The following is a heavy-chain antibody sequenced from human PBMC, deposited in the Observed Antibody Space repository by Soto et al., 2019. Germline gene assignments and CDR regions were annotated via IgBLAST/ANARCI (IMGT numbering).Heavy chain of an antibody. V-gene: IGHV4-59*08. CDR1: GGSISSYY. CDR3: ARHGFQDIVVVPAAMGLAYFDY. D-gene: IGHD2-2*01. CDR2: IYYSGST. J-gene: IGHJ4*02. Sequence: PSETLSLTCTVSGGSISSYYWSWIRQPPGKGLEWIGYIYYSGSTNYNPSLKSRVTISVDTSKNQFSLKLSSVTAADTAVYYCARHGFQDIVVVPAAMGLAYFDYWGQGTLVTVSS.